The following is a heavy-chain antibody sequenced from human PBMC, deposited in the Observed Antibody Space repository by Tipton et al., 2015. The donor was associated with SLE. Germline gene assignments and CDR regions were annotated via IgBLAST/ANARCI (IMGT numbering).Heavy chain of an antibody. Sequence: TLSLTCTVSGGSISSYYWSWIRQPPGKGLEWIGYIYYSGSTNYNPSLKSRVTMSVDTSKNQFSLKLSSVTAADTAVYYCARETGDYVYGMDVWGQGTTVTVSS. J-gene: IGHJ6*02. CDR2: IYYSGST. V-gene: IGHV4-59*12. CDR3: ARETGDYVYGMDV. CDR1: GGSISSYY.